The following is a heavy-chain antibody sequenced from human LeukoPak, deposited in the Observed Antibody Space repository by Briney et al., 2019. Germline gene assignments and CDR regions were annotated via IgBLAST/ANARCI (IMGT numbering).Heavy chain of an antibody. CDR3: ARGGYSSSPYFDY. J-gene: IGHJ4*02. CDR2: ISWNSGSI. CDR1: GFTFDDYA. Sequence: GGSLRLSCAASGFTFDDYAMHWVRQAPGKGLEWVSGISWNSGSIGYADSVKGRFTISRDNAKNSLYLQMNSLRAEDTAVYYCARGGYSSSPYFDYWGQGTLVTVSS. D-gene: IGHD6-13*01. V-gene: IGHV3-9*01.